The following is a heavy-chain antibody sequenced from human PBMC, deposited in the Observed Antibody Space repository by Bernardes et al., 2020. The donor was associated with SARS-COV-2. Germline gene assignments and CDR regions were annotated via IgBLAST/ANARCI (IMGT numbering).Heavy chain of an antibody. CDR2: MNPNSGNT. J-gene: IGHJ4*02. CDR1: GYTFTSYD. V-gene: IGHV1-8*01. D-gene: IGHD6-13*01. Sequence: ASVKVSCKASGYTFTSYDINWVRQATGQGLEWMGWMNPNSGNTGYAQKFQGRVTMTRNTSISTAYMELSSLRSEDTAVYYCAKKDGPHQLANGFDHWGQGTLVTVSS. CDR3: AKKDGPHQLANGFDH.